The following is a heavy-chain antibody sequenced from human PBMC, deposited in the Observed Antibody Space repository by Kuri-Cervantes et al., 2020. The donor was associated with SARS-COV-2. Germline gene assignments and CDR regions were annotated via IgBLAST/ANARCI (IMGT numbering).Heavy chain of an antibody. CDR1: GFTFSNAW. CDR2: IKSKTDGGIT. J-gene: IGHJ5*02. Sequence: GGSLRLSCAASGFTFSNAWMNWVRQAPGKGLEWVGRIKSKTDGGITDYAAPVKGRFTISRDDSKNTLYLQMNSLKAEDTAIYYCAKGFMATPPTKYYDPWGQGTLVTVSS. CDR3: AKGFMATPPTKYYDP. D-gene: IGHD4-23*01. V-gene: IGHV3-15*07.